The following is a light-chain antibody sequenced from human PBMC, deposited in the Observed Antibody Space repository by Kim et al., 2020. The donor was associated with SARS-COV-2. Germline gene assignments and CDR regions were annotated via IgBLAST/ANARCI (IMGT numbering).Light chain of an antibody. CDR3: QAWDSSTEV. CDR2: QDS. Sequence: YELTQPPSVSVSPGQTASITCSGDKLGDKYACWYQQKPGQSPVLVIYQDSKRPSGIPERFSGSNSGNTATLTISGTQAMDEADYYCQAWDSSTEVFGTETKVTVL. J-gene: IGLJ1*01. V-gene: IGLV3-1*01. CDR1: KLGDKY.